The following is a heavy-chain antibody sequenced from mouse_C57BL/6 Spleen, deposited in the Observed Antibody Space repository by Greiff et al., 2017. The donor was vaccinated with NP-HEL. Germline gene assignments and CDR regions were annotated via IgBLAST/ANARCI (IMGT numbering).Heavy chain of an antibody. Sequence: VKVVESGPELVKPGASVKLSCKASGYTFTDYYINWVKQRPGQGLEWIGCIFPASGSTYYTQKFTGKATLTVDKSSSTAYMLLSSLTSADSAVYFGARSHYGKEAWFAYWGQGTLVTVAA. CDR2: IFPASGST. V-gene: IGHV1-75*01. CDR1: GYTFTDYY. J-gene: IGHJ3*01. CDR3: ARSHYGKEAWFAY. D-gene: IGHD2-1*01.